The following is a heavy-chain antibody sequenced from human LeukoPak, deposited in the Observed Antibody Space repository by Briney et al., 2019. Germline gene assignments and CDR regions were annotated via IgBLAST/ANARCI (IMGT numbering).Heavy chain of an antibody. CDR2: IIPIFGTA. CDR3: ARDGQGVTGTTDFDY. D-gene: IGHD1-7*01. V-gene: IGHV1-69*05. Sequence: ASVKVSCKASGGTFSSYAISWVRQAPGQGLEWMGGIIPIFGTANYAQKFQGRVTITRDTSASTAYMELSSLRSEDTAVYYCARDGQGVTGTTDFDYWGQGTLVTVSS. CDR1: GGTFSSYA. J-gene: IGHJ4*02.